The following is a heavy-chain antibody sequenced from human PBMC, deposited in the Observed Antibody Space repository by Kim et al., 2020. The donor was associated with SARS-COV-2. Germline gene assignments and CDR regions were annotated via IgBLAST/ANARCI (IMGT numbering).Heavy chain of an antibody. J-gene: IGHJ4*02. D-gene: IGHD4-4*01. CDR3: ARGKGVTTSLDY. V-gene: IGHV3-53*01. Sequence: YYADSVKGRFTISRDNSKNTLYLQMNSLRAEDTAVYYCARGKGVTTSLDYWGQGTLVTISS.